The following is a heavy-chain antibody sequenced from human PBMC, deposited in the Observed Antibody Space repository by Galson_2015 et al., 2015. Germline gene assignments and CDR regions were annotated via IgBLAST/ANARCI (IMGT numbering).Heavy chain of an antibody. CDR2: IKQDGSDK. CDR3: ARGLYSNGWAFDY. Sequence: SLRLSCAASGFTFSSCWMSWVRQAPGKGLEWVASIKQDGSDKYYVDSVEGRFTISRDNAKNSLYLQMNSLRAEDTAVYYCARGLYSNGWAFDYWGQGTLVTVSS. V-gene: IGHV3-7*04. D-gene: IGHD6-19*01. J-gene: IGHJ4*02. CDR1: GFTFSSCW.